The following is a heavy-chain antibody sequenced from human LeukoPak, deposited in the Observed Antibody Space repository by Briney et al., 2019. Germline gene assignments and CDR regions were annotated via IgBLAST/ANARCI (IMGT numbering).Heavy chain of an antibody. CDR2: INPNSGGT. D-gene: IGHD3-3*01. J-gene: IGHJ4*02. V-gene: IGHV1-2*02. CDR3: ARERDFWSGYYVDY. CDR1: GYTFTGYY. Sequence: ASVKVSCMASGYTFTGYYMHWVRQAPGQGLEWMGWINPNSGGTNYAQKFQGRVTMTRDTSISTAYMELSRLRSDDTAVYYCARERDFWSGYYVDYWGQGTLVTVSS.